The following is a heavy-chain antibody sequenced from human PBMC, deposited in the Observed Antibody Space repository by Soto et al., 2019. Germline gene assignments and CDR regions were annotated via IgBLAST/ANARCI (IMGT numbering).Heavy chain of an antibody. CDR2: IYYNGNT. V-gene: IGHV4-31*03. J-gene: IGHJ3*01. D-gene: IGHD4-17*01. CDR1: GGSINSGGYS. Sequence: SETLPLTCTLSGGSINSGGYSWTWVRPHPGKGLEWIGYIYYNGNTYFSPSLTSRLTISIDTSKNQFSLKLSSVTAADTAMYYCARARLRAVYAFDFWGQGTMVTVSS. CDR3: ARARLRAVYAFDF.